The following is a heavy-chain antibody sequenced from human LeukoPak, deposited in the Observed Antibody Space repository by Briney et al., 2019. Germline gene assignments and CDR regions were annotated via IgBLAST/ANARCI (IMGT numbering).Heavy chain of an antibody. V-gene: IGHV1-58*01. CDR2: IVVGSGNT. D-gene: IGHD3-22*01. CDR3: AAEPRYYYDSSGYSEHAFDI. CDR1: GFTFTSSA. Sequence: ASAKVSCKASGFTFTSSAVQWVRQARGQRLEWIGWIVVGSGNTNYAQKFQERVTITRDMSTSTAYMELSSLRSEDTAVYYCAAEPRYYYDSSGYSEHAFDIWGQGTMVTVSS. J-gene: IGHJ3*02.